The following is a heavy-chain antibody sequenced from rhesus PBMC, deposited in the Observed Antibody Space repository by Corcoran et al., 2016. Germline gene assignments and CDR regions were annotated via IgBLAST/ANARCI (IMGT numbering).Heavy chain of an antibody. D-gene: IGHD6-37*01. V-gene: IGHV4S11*01. CDR1: GGSISSNY. Sequence: QVQLQESGPGLVKPLETLSLTCAVSGGSISSNYWSWIRQPPGKGLEWIGYIYGRGSSPNNNPSLKRRVTRSVDTSKNQFSLKLSSGTAADTAVYYCARAPRRWLVVDGYNRFDVWGAGVLVTVSS. CDR3: ARAPRRWLVVDGYNRFDV. CDR2: IYGRGSSP. J-gene: IGHJ5-1*01.